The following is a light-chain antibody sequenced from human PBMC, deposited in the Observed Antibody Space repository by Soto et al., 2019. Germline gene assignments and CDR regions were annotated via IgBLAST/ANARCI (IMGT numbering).Light chain of an antibody. J-gene: IGKJ3*01. CDR3: QQYENFSPT. CDR2: DAS. V-gene: IGKV1-5*01. CDR1: QSIDTW. Sequence: QITQSPSTLSASVGDRVTITCRASQSIDTWLAWYQQKPGKAPRLLIYDASDLESGVPSRFSGSGSGTEFTLTINGLQTDDIATYYCQQYENFSPTFGPGTKVDIK.